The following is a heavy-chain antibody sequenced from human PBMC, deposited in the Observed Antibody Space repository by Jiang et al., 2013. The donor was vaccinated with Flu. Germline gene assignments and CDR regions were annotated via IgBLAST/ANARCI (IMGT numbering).Heavy chain of an antibody. CDR3: ASTWIQLWLQGRSGEFDY. CDR1: GFTFSSYA. J-gene: IGHJ4*02. CDR2: ISYDGSNK. V-gene: IGHV3-30*04. Sequence: VQLVESGGGVVQPGRSLRLSCAASGFTFSSYAMHWVRQAPGKGLEWVAVISYDGSNKYYADSVKGRFTISRDNSKNTLYLQMNSLRTEDTAVYYCASTWIQLWLQGRSGEFDYVGPGNPGHRLL. D-gene: IGHD5-18*01.